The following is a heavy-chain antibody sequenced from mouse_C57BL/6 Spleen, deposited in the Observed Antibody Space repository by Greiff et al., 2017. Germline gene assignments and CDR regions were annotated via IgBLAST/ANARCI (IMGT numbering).Heavy chain of an antibody. CDR2: IYPGDGDT. CDR1: GYAFSSSW. Sequence: QVQLQQSGPELVKPGASVKISCKASGYAFSSSWMNWVKQRPGKGLEWIGRIYPGDGDTNYNGKFKGKATLTADKSSSTAYMQLSSLTSEDSAVXFRASIVLRYAMDYWGQGTSVTVSS. D-gene: IGHD1-1*01. V-gene: IGHV1-82*01. J-gene: IGHJ4*01. CDR3: ASIVLRYAMDY.